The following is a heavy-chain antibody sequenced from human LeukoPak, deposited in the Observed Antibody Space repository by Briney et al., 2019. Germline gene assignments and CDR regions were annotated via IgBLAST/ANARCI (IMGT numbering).Heavy chain of an antibody. J-gene: IGHJ6*04. D-gene: IGHD2-2*01. V-gene: IGHV4-34*01. Sequence: SETLSLTCAVYGGSFSGYYWSWVRQPPGKGLEWVGEINHSGSTNYTPSLKSRVTISVVTSKNQFSLKLSSVTAADTAVYYCARGGRYCSSTSCYAYHYYYYGMDVWGKGTTVTVSS. CDR2: INHSGST. CDR1: GGSFSGYY. CDR3: ARGGRYCSSTSCYAYHYYYYGMDV.